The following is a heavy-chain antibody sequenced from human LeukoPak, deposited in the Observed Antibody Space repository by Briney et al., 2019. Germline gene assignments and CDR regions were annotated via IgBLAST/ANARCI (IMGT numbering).Heavy chain of an antibody. Sequence: GESLKISCKGSGYSFTSYWIGGVRQMGGKGLEWMGIIYPGDSDTRYSPSLQGQVTISADKSISTAYLQWSSLKASDTAMYYCARLLWFGEFPSYFDYWGQGTLVTVSS. J-gene: IGHJ4*02. CDR3: ARLLWFGEFPSYFDY. D-gene: IGHD3-10*01. V-gene: IGHV5-51*01. CDR1: GYSFTSYW. CDR2: IYPGDSDT.